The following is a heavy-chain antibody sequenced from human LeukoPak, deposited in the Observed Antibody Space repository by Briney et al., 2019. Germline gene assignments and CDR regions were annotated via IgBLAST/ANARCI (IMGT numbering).Heavy chain of an antibody. Sequence: PGGSLRLSCAASGFTFSHYYMSWIRQAPGKGLEWVSYITSSNNDTYYADSVKGRFTISRDNGKHSLYLQMNSLTAEDTAVYYCARDGDTASKVDYWGQGTLVTVSS. J-gene: IGHJ4*02. D-gene: IGHD5-18*01. CDR3: ARDGDTASKVDY. CDR1: GFTFSHYY. CDR2: ITSSNNDT. V-gene: IGHV3-11*05.